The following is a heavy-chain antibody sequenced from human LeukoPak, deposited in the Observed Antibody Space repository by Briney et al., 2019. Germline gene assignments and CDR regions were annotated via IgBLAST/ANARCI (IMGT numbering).Heavy chain of an antibody. V-gene: IGHV1-2*02. CDR3: ARNMVRGPYNWFDP. CDR1: GYTFTGYY. J-gene: IGHJ5*02. Sequence: ASVKVSCKASGYTFTGYYLHWVRQAPGQGLEWMGWINPNGGGREYAQKFQGRVTMTRDTSISTAYMELSRLRSDDTAVYYCARNMVRGPYNWFDPWGQGTLVTVSS. CDR2: INPNGGGR. D-gene: IGHD3-10*01.